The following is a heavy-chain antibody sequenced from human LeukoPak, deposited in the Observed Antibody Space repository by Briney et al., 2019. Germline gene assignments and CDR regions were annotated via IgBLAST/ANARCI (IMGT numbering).Heavy chain of an antibody. CDR2: IYYSGST. V-gene: IGHV4-31*03. D-gene: IGHD3-16*01. J-gene: IGHJ3*02. CDR1: GGSISRGGYY. CDR3: ARVAKDLGQAFDI. Sequence: PSETLSLTCTVSGGSISRGGYYWSWIRQHPGKGLEWIGYIYYSGSTYYNPSLKSRVTISVDTSKNQFSLKLSSVTAADTAVYYCARVAKDLGQAFDIWGQGTMVTVSS.